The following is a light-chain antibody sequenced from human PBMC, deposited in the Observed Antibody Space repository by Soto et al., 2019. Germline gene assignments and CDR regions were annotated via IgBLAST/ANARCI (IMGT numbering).Light chain of an antibody. Sequence: QSVLTQPPYASGSPGQSVTISCTGTSSDVGASNYVSWYQQHSDKAPKLMIYEVSKRPSGVPDRFSGSKSGNTASLTVSGLQAEDEADYYCSSYAGDNSFALGSGTKVTVL. V-gene: IGLV2-8*01. J-gene: IGLJ1*01. CDR3: SSYAGDNSFA. CDR2: EVS. CDR1: SSDVGASNY.